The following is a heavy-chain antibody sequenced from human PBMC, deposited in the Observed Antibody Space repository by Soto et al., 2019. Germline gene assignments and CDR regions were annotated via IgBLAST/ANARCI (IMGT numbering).Heavy chain of an antibody. CDR2: IYYSGST. Sequence: SETLSLTCTVSGGSVSSGSYYWSWIRQPPGKGLEWIGYIYYSGSTNYNPSLKSRVTISVDTSKNQFSLKLSSVTAADTAVYYCARDAGYYYDSSGYYDYWGQGTLVTVSS. J-gene: IGHJ4*02. V-gene: IGHV4-61*01. CDR3: ARDAGYYYDSSGYYDY. D-gene: IGHD3-22*01. CDR1: GGSVSSGSYY.